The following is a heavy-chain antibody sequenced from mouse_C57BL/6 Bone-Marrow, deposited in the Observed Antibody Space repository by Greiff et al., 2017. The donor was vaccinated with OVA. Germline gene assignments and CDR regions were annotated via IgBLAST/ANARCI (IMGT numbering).Heavy chain of an antibody. D-gene: IGHD1-1*01. CDR3: ARIFTTVWYVDV. CDR2: IDPSDSET. V-gene: IGHV1-52*01. J-gene: IGHJ1*03. Sequence: QVQLKQPGAELVRPGSSVKLSCKASGYTFTSYWMHWVKQRPIQGLEWIGNIDPSDSETHYNQKFKDKATLTVDKSSSTAYMQLSSLTSEDSAVYYCARIFTTVWYVDVWGTGTTVTVSS. CDR1: GYTFTSYW.